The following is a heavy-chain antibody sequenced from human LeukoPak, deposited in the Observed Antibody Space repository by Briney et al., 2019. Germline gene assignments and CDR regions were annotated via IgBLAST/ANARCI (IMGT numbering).Heavy chain of an antibody. CDR1: GFTFSNAW. Sequence: GGSLRLSCAASGFTFSNAWMSWVRQAPGKGLEWVGRIKSKTDGGTTDYAAPAKGRFTISRDDSKNTLYLQMNSLKTEDTAVYYCTTDLGGRVGGVIGYYKGMDVWGKGTTVTVSS. J-gene: IGHJ6*04. V-gene: IGHV3-15*01. CDR3: TTDLGGRVGGVIGYYKGMDV. CDR2: IKSKTDGGTT. D-gene: IGHD3-16*01.